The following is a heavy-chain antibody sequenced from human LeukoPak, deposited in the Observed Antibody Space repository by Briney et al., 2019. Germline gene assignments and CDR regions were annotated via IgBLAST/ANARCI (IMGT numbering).Heavy chain of an antibody. J-gene: IGHJ5*01. V-gene: IGHV4-39*01. D-gene: IGHD3-10*01. Sequence: PSETLSLTCTIFGGSISAIPYYWGWIRQPPGKGLEWIGSVYYPGSPYYSPSLKTRVTISVDTPKNQFSLKLSSVTAADTAVYFCARSHFYGSGVDSWGQGTLVTVSS. CDR3: ARSHFYGSGVDS. CDR1: GGSISAIPYY. CDR2: VYYPGSP.